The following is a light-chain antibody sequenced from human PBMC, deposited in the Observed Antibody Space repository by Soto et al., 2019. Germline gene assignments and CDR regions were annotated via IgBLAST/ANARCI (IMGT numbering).Light chain of an antibody. Sequence: DLQMPQFPSTLFASVGDRVTITCRASQSISRWLAWYQQKPGKAPKLLIYDASNLEKGVPSRFSGRGSGTEFTLTISSLQPDDFATSYCQQYNSYSPETFGQGTKVEI. CDR1: QSISRW. CDR3: QQYNSYSPET. V-gene: IGKV1-5*01. CDR2: DAS. J-gene: IGKJ1*01.